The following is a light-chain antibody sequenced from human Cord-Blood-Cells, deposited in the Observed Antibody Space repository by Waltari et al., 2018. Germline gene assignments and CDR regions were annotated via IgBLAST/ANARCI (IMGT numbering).Light chain of an antibody. CDR3: QQSYSTPFT. J-gene: IGKJ3*01. CDR1: QSISSY. CDR2: AAS. V-gene: IGKV1-39*01. Sequence: DIQMTQSPSSLSASVGDRVTITCRASQSISSYLNWYQQKPGKAPKLPIYAASSLQSGVPSRFSGSVSGTDFTLTISSLQPEDFATYYCQQSYSTPFTFGPGTKVDIK.